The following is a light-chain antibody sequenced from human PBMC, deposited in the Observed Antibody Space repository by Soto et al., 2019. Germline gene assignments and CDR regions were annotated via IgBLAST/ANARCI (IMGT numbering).Light chain of an antibody. CDR1: SSDVGSYSI. CDR3: CSYASSGLYV. CDR2: EGT. V-gene: IGLV2-23*01. J-gene: IGLJ1*01. Sequence: SVLAQPASVSGSPGHPITISCTGTSSDVGSYSIVSWYQQHPGKAPKLLIYEGTKRPSGVSNRFSGSNSGNTASLTISGLHAEDEADYYCCSYASSGLYVFGTGTKVTVL.